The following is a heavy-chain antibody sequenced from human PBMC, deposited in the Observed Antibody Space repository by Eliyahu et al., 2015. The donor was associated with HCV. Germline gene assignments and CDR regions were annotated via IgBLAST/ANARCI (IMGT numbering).Heavy chain of an antibody. D-gene: IGHD6-6*01. V-gene: IGHV3-15*01. J-gene: IGHJ5*01. CDR2: IKSKTDGGTT. CDR1: GFPFXNXW. Sequence: EVQLVESGGGLVKPGGSLRLSCAASGFPFXNXWLXWVRQAPGKGLEWVGRIKSKTDGGTTDYAAPVKGRFTISRDDSKNTLYLQMNSLKTEDTAVYYCTFEYSSSSVSYWFDSWGQGTLVTVSS. CDR3: TFEYSSSSVSYWFDS.